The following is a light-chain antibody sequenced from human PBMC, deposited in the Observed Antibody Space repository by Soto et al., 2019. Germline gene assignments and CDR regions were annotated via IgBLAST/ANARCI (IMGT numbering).Light chain of an antibody. CDR1: QTISSF. CDR2: AAS. Sequence: DIQMTQSPSSLSASVGDRVTITCRASQTISSFLNWYQQKPGKAPKLLIYAASSLPSGVPSRFSGSGSGTESTLTIISLNPEDFATYYCQQSYNGPATFGGGTKVEIK. V-gene: IGKV1-39*01. CDR3: QQSYNGPAT. J-gene: IGKJ4*01.